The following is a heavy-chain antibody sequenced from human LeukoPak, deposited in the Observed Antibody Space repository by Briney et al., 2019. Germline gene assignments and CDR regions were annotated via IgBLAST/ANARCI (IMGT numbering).Heavy chain of an antibody. CDR3: ARGRRWGEIDY. Sequence: ASVKVSCKAFGYSFTSYAMHWVRQAPGQRLEWMGWINAGNGNTKYSQKFQGWVTMTRDTSISTAYMELSRLRSDDTAVYYCARGRRWGEIDYWGQGTLVTVSS. CDR1: GYSFTSYA. J-gene: IGHJ4*02. D-gene: IGHD3-16*01. CDR2: INAGNGNT. V-gene: IGHV1-3*01.